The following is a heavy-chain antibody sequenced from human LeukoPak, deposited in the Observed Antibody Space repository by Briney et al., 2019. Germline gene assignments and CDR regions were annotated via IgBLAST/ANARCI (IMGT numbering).Heavy chain of an antibody. D-gene: IGHD5-18*01. V-gene: IGHV3-21*01. CDR1: GFTFSSYS. CDR2: ISSSSSYI. Sequence: GGSLRLSCAASGFTFSSYSMNWVRQAPGKGLEWVSSISSSSSYIYYADSVKGRFTISRDNAKNSLYLQMNSLRAEDTAVYYCARGAGDTAMDYWGQGTLVTVSS. CDR3: ARGAGDTAMDY. J-gene: IGHJ4*02.